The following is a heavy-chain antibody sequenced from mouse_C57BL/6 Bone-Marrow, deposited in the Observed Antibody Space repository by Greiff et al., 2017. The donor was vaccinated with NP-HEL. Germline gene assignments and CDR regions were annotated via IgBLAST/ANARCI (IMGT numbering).Heavy chain of an antibody. Sequence: QVQLQQPGAELVKPGASVKLSCKASGYTFTSYWMHWVKQRPGQGLEWIGMIHPNSGSTNYNEKFKSKATLTVDKSSSTAYMQLSSLTSEDSAVDYCARFRLSYYDSTVTYYAMDYWGQGTSVTVSS. D-gene: IGHD2-4*01. V-gene: IGHV1-64*01. J-gene: IGHJ4*01. CDR3: ARFRLSYYDSTVTYYAMDY. CDR2: IHPNSGST. CDR1: GYTFTSYW.